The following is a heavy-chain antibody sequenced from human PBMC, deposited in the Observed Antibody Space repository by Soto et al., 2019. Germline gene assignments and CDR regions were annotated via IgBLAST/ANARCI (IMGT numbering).Heavy chain of an antibody. CDR3: ARDVRELLFMGLAFDI. CDR2: ISAYNGNT. V-gene: IGHV1-18*01. Sequence: QVQLVQSGAEVKKPGASVKVSCKASGYTFTSYGISWVRQAPGQGLEWMGWISAYNGNTNYAQKLQGRVTMTTDTHTSTGYMELRSLRSDDTAVYYCARDVRELLFMGLAFDIWGQGTMVTVSS. CDR1: GYTFTSYG. J-gene: IGHJ3*02. D-gene: IGHD1-26*01.